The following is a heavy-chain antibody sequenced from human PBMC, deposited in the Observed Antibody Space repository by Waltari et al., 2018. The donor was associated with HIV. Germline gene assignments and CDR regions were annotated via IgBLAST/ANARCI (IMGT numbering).Heavy chain of an antibody. CDR1: GFTFSSYA. Sequence: QVQLVESGGGVVQPGRSLRLSCAASGFTFSSYAMHWVRQAPGKGLDWVAVISYDGSNKYYADSVKGRFTISRDNSKNTLYLQMNSLRAEDTAVYYCARDSVVVPAAVPNWFDPWGQGTLVTVSP. D-gene: IGHD2-2*01. V-gene: IGHV3-30*04. CDR2: ISYDGSNK. J-gene: IGHJ5*02. CDR3: ARDSVVVPAAVPNWFDP.